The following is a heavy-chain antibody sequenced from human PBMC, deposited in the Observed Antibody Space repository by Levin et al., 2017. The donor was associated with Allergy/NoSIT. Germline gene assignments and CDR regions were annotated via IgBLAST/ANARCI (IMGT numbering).Heavy chain of an antibody. CDR3: ARDRLRRPPVSYGRMGFDY. J-gene: IGHJ4*02. V-gene: IGHV3-30-3*01. D-gene: IGHD5-18*01. CDR1: GFTFSSYA. CDR2: ISYDGSNK. Sequence: PGGSLRLSCAASGFTFSSYAMHWVRQAPGKGLEWVAVISYDGSNKYYADSVKGRFTISRDNSKNTLYLQMNSLRAEDTAVYYCARDRLRRPPVSYGRMGFDYWGQGTLVTVSS.